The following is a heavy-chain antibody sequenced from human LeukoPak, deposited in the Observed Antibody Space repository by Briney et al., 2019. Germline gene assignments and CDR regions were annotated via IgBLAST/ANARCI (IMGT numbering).Heavy chain of an antibody. Sequence: PGGSLRLSCAASGFTFDDYAIHWVRQAPGKGLEWVSGISWNSGSIGYADSVKGRFTIPRDNAKNSLYLQMNSLRAEDTALYYCAKGKHSGSYYFDYWGQGTLVTVSS. V-gene: IGHV3-9*01. CDR3: AKGKHSGSYYFDY. J-gene: IGHJ4*02. D-gene: IGHD1-26*01. CDR1: GFTFDDYA. CDR2: ISWNSGSI.